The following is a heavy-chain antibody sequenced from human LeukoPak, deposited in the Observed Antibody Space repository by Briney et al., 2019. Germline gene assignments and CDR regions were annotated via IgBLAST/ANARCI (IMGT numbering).Heavy chain of an antibody. CDR1: GGSISSGGYS. V-gene: IGHV4-30-2*01. Sequence: SETLSLTCAVSGGSISSGGYSWSWIRQPPGKGLEWIGYIYHSGSTYYNPSLKSRVTISVDRSKNQFSLKLSSVTAADTAVYYCARDVEAARFQHWGQGTLVTVSS. J-gene: IGHJ1*01. CDR3: ARDVEAARFQH. D-gene: IGHD6-25*01. CDR2: IYHSGST.